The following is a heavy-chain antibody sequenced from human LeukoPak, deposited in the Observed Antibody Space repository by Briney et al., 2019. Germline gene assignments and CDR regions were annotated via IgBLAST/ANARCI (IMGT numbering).Heavy chain of an antibody. J-gene: IGHJ4*02. Sequence: SETLSLTCTVSGGSLSSYYWSWIRQPPGKGLEWIGYIYYSGSTNYNPSLKSRVTISVDTSKNQFSLKLSSVTAADTAVYYCARGYSSSSYTDYWGQGTLVTVSS. V-gene: IGHV4-59*01. CDR3: ARGYSSSSYTDY. CDR1: GGSLSSYY. CDR2: IYYSGST. D-gene: IGHD6-6*01.